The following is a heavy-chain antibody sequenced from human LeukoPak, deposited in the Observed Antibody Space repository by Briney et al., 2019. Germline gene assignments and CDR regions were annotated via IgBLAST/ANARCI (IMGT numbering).Heavy chain of an antibody. CDR2: IFTSGST. CDR1: GGSITTYY. CDR3: ARHVQYGSPFDY. J-gene: IGHJ4*02. Sequence: SETLSLTCTVSGGSITTYYWSWIRQPPGKGLEWIGYIFTSGSTNYNPSLKSRVTISVDTSKNQFSLKLSSVTAADTAVYYCARHVQYGSPFDYWGQGTLVTVSS. D-gene: IGHD6-13*01. V-gene: IGHV4-4*09.